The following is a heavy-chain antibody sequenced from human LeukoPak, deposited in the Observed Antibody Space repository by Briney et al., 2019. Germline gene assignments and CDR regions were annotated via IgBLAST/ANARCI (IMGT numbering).Heavy chain of an antibody. CDR1: GGSFSGYY. D-gene: IGHD1-26*01. Sequence: PSETLSLTCAVYGGSFSGYYWSWIRQPPGKGLEWIGEINHSGSTNYNPSLKSRVTISVDTSKNQFSLKLSSVTAADTAVYYCAGEAIIVGATGADYWGQGTLVTVSS. CDR3: AGEAIIVGATGADY. J-gene: IGHJ4*02. CDR2: INHSGST. V-gene: IGHV4-34*01.